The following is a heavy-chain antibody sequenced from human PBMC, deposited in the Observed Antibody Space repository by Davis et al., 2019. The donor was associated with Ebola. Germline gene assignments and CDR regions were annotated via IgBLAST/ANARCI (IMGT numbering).Heavy chain of an antibody. Sequence: GESLKISCAASGFTFSSYGMHWVRQAPGKGLEWVAVISYDGSNKYYADSVKGRFTISRDNSKNTLYLQMNSLRAEDTAVYYCANTRRYYYDSSGYYSYYYYGMDVWGQGTTVTVSS. CDR3: ANTRRYYYDSSGYYSYYYYGMDV. V-gene: IGHV3-30*18. CDR1: GFTFSSYG. D-gene: IGHD3-22*01. CDR2: ISYDGSNK. J-gene: IGHJ6*02.